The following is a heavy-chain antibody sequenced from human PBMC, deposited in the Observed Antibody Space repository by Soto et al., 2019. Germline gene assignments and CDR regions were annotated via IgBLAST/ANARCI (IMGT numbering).Heavy chain of an antibody. CDR3: AREVDDILTGPTVDY. CDR2: ISSSSSYI. CDR1: GFTFSSYS. D-gene: IGHD3-9*01. Sequence: GGSLRLSCAASGFTFSSYSMNWVRQAPGKGLEWVSSISSSSSYIYYADSVKGRFTISRDNAKNSLYLQMNSLRAEDTAVYYCAREVDDILTGPTVDYWGQGTLVTVSS. J-gene: IGHJ4*02. V-gene: IGHV3-21*01.